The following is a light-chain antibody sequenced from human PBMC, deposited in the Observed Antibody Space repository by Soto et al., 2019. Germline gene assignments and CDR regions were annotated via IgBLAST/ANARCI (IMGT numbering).Light chain of an antibody. CDR1: QSVSSTF. J-gene: IGKJ1*01. Sequence: EIVLTQSPGSLSLSPGERATLSCRASQSVSSTFFAWYQQRPGQAPRLLMYGASSRATGIPERFSGSGSGTDFTLTISTLEPEDFAVYYCQRFDSSVTFGQGTKVEI. CDR2: GAS. V-gene: IGKV3-20*01. CDR3: QRFDSSVT.